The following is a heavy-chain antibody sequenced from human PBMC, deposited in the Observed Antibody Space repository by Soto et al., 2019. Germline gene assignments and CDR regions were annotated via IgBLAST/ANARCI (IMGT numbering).Heavy chain of an antibody. CDR3: AKDIGSGWYLGMFDY. Sequence: PGGSLRLSCAASGFTFDDYAMHWVRQAPGKGLEWVSGISWNSGSIGYADSVKGRFTISRDNAKNSLYLQMNSLRAEDTALYYCAKDIGSGWYLGMFDYWGQGTRVTVSS. J-gene: IGHJ4*02. V-gene: IGHV3-9*01. D-gene: IGHD6-19*01. CDR1: GFTFDDYA. CDR2: ISWNSGSI.